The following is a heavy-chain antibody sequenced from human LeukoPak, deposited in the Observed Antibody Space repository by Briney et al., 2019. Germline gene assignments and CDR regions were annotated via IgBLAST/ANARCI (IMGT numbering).Heavy chain of an antibody. J-gene: IGHJ5*02. D-gene: IGHD6-13*01. V-gene: IGHV4-59*12. CDR1: GGSMSSYY. CDR3: ARAVAAGTSGWFDP. CDR2: IYYSGST. Sequence: SETLSLTCTVSGGSMSSYYWTWIRQPPGKGLEWIGYIYYSGSTNYNPSLKSRVTMSVDTSKNQFSLKLSSVTAADTAVYYCARAVAAGTSGWFDPWGQGNLVTVSS.